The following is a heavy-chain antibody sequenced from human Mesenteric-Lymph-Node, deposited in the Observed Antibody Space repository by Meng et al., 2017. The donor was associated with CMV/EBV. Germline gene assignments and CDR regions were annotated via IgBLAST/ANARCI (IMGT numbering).Heavy chain of an antibody. J-gene: IGHJ4*02. D-gene: IGHD3-3*01. V-gene: IGHV4-59*01. CDR3: ARGGDDFRLY. Sequence: LSLPSIVSGGSISSYSWSWIRQSPGKGLEWIGYIYYSGSTHYNPSLKSRVTMSIDTSKNQFSLKLTSVTAADTAVYYCARGGDDFRLYWGQGILVTVSS. CDR2: IYYSGST. CDR1: GGSISSYS.